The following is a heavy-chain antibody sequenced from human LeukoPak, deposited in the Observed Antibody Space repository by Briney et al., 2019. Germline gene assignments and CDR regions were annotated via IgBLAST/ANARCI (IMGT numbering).Heavy chain of an antibody. Sequence: GGSLRLSCAASGFTISSYEMNWVRQAPGKGLEWVSYISGSSKYINYADSVKGRFTISRDNAKNSLYLQMNSLRAEDTAVYYCARGNRPPDYWGQGTLVTVSS. V-gene: IGHV3-48*03. CDR2: ISGSSKYI. CDR1: GFTISSYE. J-gene: IGHJ4*02. CDR3: ARGNRPPDY.